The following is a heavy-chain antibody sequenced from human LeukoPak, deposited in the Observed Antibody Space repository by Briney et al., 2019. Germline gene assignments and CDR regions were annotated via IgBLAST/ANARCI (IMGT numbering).Heavy chain of an antibody. CDR3: ARSSSRGGSYNY. J-gene: IGHJ4*02. Sequence: ASVKVSCKASGYTFTGYSMHWVRQAPGQGLEWMGWINPNSGGTNSAQKFQGRVTMTRDTSISTAYMELSRLTSDDTAVYYCARSSSRGGSYNYWGQGTLVSISS. CDR1: GYTFTGYS. V-gene: IGHV1-2*02. D-gene: IGHD1-26*01. CDR2: INPNSGGT.